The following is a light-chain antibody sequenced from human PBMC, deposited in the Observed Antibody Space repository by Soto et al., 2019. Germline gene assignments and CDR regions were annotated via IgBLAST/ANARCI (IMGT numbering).Light chain of an antibody. Sequence: QLVLTQPPSASGSPGQSVTISCTGTSSDVGRYNFVSWYQQHPGKAPKLIISEVTKRPSGVPDRFSGSKSGNTASLTVSGLQAEDEADYYCSSYAGNNKLIFGGGTKLTVL. CDR1: SSDVGRYNF. J-gene: IGLJ2*01. V-gene: IGLV2-8*01. CDR3: SSYAGNNKLI. CDR2: EVT.